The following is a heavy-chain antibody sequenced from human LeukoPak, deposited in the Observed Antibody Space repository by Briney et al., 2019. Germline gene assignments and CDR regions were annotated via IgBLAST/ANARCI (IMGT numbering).Heavy chain of an antibody. J-gene: IGHJ4*02. V-gene: IGHV3-7*01. CDR2: IKQDGSEK. Sequence: GGSLRLSCAASGFTFSNYGMSWVRQAPGKGLEWVASIKQDGSEKFYVDSVKGRFTISRDNAKNSLYLQMNSLRAEDTAVYYCARDLEIVVDYWGQGTLVTVSS. D-gene: IGHD2-21*01. CDR3: ARDLEIVVDY. CDR1: GFTFSNYG.